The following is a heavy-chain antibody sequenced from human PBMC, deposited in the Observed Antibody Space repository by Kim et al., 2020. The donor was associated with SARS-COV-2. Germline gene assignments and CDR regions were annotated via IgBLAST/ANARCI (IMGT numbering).Heavy chain of an antibody. CDR2: ISGSGGST. V-gene: IGHV3-23*01. CDR3: AKYGTEDYSSLYYYGMDV. J-gene: IGHJ6*02. Sequence: GGSLRLSCAASGFTFSSYAMSWVRQAPGKGLEWVSAISGSGGSTYYADSVKGRFTISRDNSKNTLYLQMNSLRAEDTAVYYCAKYGTEDYSSLYYYGMDVWGQGTTVTVSS. D-gene: IGHD4-4*01. CDR1: GFTFSSYA.